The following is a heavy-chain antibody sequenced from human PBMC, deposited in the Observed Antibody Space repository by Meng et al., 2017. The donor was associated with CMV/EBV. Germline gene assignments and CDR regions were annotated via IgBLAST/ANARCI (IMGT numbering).Heavy chain of an antibody. J-gene: IGHJ4*02. CDR2: IYHSGST. V-gene: IGHV4-38-2*02. D-gene: IGHD3-10*01. CDR1: GYSFSSVYY. Sequence: SETLSLTCTVSGYSFSSVYYWGWIRQPPGEGLEWIGSIYHSGSTYYNPSVKGRDTISVDTSKNQFSLKRSSVTAADTAVYYVARVAMVRGVITSYYFDYWGQGTLVTVSS. CDR3: ARVAMVRGVITSYYFDY.